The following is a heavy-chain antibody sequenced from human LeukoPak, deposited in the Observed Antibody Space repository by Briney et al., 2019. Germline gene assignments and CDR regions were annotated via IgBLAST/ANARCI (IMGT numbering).Heavy chain of an antibody. J-gene: IGHJ4*02. V-gene: IGHV3-23*01. CDR3: ARHTGSTWSTGY. CDR2: ISGSGGST. D-gene: IGHD6-13*01. Sequence: GGSLRLSCAASGFTFSSYAMSWVRQAPGKGLEWVSAISGSGGSTYYADSVKGRFTISRDNSKNTLYLQMNSLRAEDTAVYYCARHTGSTWSTGYWGQGTLVTVSS. CDR1: GFTFSSYA.